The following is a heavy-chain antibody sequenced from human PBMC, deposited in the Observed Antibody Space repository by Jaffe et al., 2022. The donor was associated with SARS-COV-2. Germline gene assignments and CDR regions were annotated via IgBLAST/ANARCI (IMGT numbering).Heavy chain of an antibody. CDR1: GFTFSSHW. J-gene: IGHJ4*02. V-gene: IGHV3-74*01. CDR2: INSVGSST. CDR3: ARELYGDYGNDY. Sequence: EVQLVESGGGLVQPGGSLRLSCAASGFTFSSHWMHWVRQAPGKGLVWVSGINSVGSSTTYADSVKGRVTISRDNAKNTLYLQMNTLRAEDTAVYYCARELYGDYGNDYWGQGTLVTVSS. D-gene: IGHD4-17*01.